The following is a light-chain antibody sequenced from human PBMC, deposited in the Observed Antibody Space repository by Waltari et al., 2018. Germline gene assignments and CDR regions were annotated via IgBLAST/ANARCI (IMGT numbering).Light chain of an antibody. CDR1: QSVFSAY. CDR2: GAS. J-gene: IGKJ3*01. CDR3: QHRDHWPPDAT. V-gene: IGKV3D-20*02. Sequence: EIVLTQSPGTLSLSPGDRATLSCRASQSVFSAYLAWYQQKPGQAPSLLIYGASRRATGIPARFSGSGSGTDFTLTISSLEPEDFAVYYCQHRDHWPPDATFGPGTKVDI.